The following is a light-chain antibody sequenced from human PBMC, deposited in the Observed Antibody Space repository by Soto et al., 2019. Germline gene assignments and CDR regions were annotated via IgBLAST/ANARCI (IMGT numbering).Light chain of an antibody. CDR3: QQYGSSPQT. CDR1: QSVSSDS. CDR2: GAS. J-gene: IGKJ1*01. V-gene: IGKV3-20*01. Sequence: EIVWTQSPGTLSLSPGERATLSGRASQSVSSDSLAWYQHKLGQAPRLLIYGASTRATGIPDRFSGSGSGTDFTLTISRLEPEDFAVFYCQQYGSSPQTFGQGSKVDIK.